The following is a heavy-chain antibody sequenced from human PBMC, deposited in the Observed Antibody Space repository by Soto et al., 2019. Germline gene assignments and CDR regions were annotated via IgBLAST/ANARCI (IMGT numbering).Heavy chain of an antibody. CDR2: IIPIFGTA. CDR3: ARDHEADGYNSSKNHYYYYHGMDV. CDR1: GGTFSSYA. D-gene: IGHD5-12*01. V-gene: IGHV1-69*01. Sequence: QVQLVQSGAEVKKPGSSVKVSCKASGGTFSSYAISWVRQAPGQGLEWMGGIIPIFGTANYAQKFQGRVTITADESTSTAYMELSSLRSEDTAVYYCARDHEADGYNSSKNHYYYYHGMDVWGQGTTVTVSS. J-gene: IGHJ6*02.